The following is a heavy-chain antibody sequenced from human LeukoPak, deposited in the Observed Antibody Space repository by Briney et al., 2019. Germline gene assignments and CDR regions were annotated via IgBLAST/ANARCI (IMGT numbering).Heavy chain of an antibody. Sequence: GASVKVSCKASGGTFSSYAISWVRQAPGQGLEWMGGIIPIFGTANYAQKFQGRVTITADESTSTAYMELSSLRSEDTAVYYCAREDVATMAFDYWGQGTLVSVSS. D-gene: IGHD5-12*01. CDR3: AREDVATMAFDY. CDR2: IIPIFGTA. J-gene: IGHJ4*02. CDR1: GGTFSSYA. V-gene: IGHV1-69*13.